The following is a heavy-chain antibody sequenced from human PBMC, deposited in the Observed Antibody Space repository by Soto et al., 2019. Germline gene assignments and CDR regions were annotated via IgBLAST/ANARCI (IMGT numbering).Heavy chain of an antibody. D-gene: IGHD6-19*01. J-gene: IGHJ4*02. V-gene: IGHV3-9*01. Sequence: EVQLVESGGGLVQPGRSLRLSCVASGFTFDSYAMHWVRQAPGKGLEWVSGISWNSGSIGYEDSVKGRFTISRDNAQNSLYLEMNSLRLEDTSFYYCVKDIHEQWLVSHFEYWGQGALVTVSS. CDR2: ISWNSGSI. CDR3: VKDIHEQWLVSHFEY. CDR1: GFTFDSYA.